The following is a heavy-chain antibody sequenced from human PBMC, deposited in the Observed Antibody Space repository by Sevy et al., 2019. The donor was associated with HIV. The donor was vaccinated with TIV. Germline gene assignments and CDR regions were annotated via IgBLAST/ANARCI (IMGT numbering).Heavy chain of an antibody. V-gene: IGHV3-30-3*01. D-gene: IGHD3-22*01. CDR1: GFTFSSYA. Sequence: GGSLRLSCAASGFTFSSYAMHWVRQAPGKGLEWVAVISYDGSNKYYADSVKGRFTISRDNSKNTLYLQMNSLRAEDTAVYYCAREIRWPYYYDSSGYYRGVDYWGQGTLVTVSS. J-gene: IGHJ4*02. CDR2: ISYDGSNK. CDR3: AREIRWPYYYDSSGYYRGVDY.